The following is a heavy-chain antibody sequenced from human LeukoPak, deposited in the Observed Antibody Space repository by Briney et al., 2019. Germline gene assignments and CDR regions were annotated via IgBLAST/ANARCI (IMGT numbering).Heavy chain of an antibody. D-gene: IGHD3-22*01. CDR1: GYSFTNYW. Sequence: GESLKISCKGFGYSFTNYWIAWVRQMPGKGLEWMGIIYPGDSDTRYSPTFQGQVTISADKSIRTAYLQWSSLKASDTAIYYCARRYYYYDXXXYXXXFDYXXXXTLVTVSS. J-gene: IGHJ4*01. CDR2: IYPGDSDT. V-gene: IGHV5-51*01. CDR3: ARRYYYYDXXXYXXXFDY.